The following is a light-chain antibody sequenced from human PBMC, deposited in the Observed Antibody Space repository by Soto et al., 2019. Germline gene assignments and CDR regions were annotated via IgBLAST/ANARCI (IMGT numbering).Light chain of an antibody. CDR3: GSYAGGSMYV. CDR2: EVN. CDR1: NSDVGNYNL. Sequence: QSALTQPASVSGSPGQSLTISCTGTNSDVGNYNLVSWYQQHPGKAPKLLIYEVNERPSGVSNRYSGSKSGNTASLRISGRQAEDEADYYCGSYAGGSMYVVGTGTKLTVL. V-gene: IGLV2-23*02. J-gene: IGLJ1*01.